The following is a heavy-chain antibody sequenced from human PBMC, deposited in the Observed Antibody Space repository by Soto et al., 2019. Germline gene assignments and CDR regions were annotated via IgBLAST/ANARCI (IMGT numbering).Heavy chain of an antibody. J-gene: IGHJ4*02. CDR1: GGSISSGGYY. D-gene: IGHD3-22*01. CDR3: ARGREYYDSSGYYPDY. V-gene: IGHV4-31*03. CDR2: IYYSGST. Sequence: SETLSLTCTVSGGSISSGGYYWSWIRQHPGKGLEWIGYIYYSGSTYYNPSLKSRVTISVDTSKNQFSLKLSSVTAADTAVYYCARGREYYDSSGYYPDYWGQGTLVT.